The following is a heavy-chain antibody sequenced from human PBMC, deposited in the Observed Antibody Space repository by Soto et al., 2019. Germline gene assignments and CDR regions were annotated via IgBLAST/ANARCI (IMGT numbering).Heavy chain of an antibody. J-gene: IGHJ6*02. D-gene: IGHD2-15*01. Sequence: QVQLVQSGAEVQKPGSSVKVSCKASGGTFSSYAISWVRQAPGQGLEWMGGIIPIFGTANYAQKFQGRVTITADESTSTAYMELSSLRSEDTAVYYCAGGDCSGGSCYPPYYYYYGMDVWGQGTTVTVSS. CDR3: AGGDCSGGSCYPPYYYYYGMDV. CDR1: GGTFSSYA. V-gene: IGHV1-69*01. CDR2: IIPIFGTA.